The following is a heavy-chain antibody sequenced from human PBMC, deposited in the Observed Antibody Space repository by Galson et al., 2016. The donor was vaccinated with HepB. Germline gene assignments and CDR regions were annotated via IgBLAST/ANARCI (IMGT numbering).Heavy chain of an antibody. J-gene: IGHJ4*02. CDR1: GFSIRSYG. Sequence: SLRLSCAVSGFSIRSYGMSWVRQAPGKGLEWVSIISGGGDSYSADSVKGRFSISRDNSRNTLYLHMINVRADDTAVYYCAKVDRYENTGGYSDSWGQGTLVTVSS. CDR2: ISGGGDS. D-gene: IGHD2-8*02. CDR3: AKVDRYENTGGYSDS. V-gene: IGHV3-23*01.